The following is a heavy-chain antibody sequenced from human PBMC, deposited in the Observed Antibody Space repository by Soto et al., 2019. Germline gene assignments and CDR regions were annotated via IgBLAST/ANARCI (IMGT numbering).Heavy chain of an antibody. Sequence: ASETLSLTCTVSGGSISSGGYYWSWIRQHPGKGLEWIGYIYYSGSTYYNPSLKSRVTISVDTSKNQFSLKLSSVTAADTAVYYCARQVTTIYYYFDYWGQGALVTVSS. J-gene: IGHJ4*02. CDR3: ARQVTTIYYYFDY. CDR1: GGSISSGGYY. CDR2: IYYSGST. V-gene: IGHV4-31*03. D-gene: IGHD5-12*01.